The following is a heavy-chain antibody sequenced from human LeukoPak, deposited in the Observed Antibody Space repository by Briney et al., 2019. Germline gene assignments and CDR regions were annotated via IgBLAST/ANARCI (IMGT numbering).Heavy chain of an antibody. CDR1: GFTFSTYA. D-gene: IGHD2-8*01. J-gene: IGHJ4*02. CDR3: TRVYLERLTAGYFDH. CDR2: ISYDGRQK. V-gene: IGHV3-30*14. Sequence: GGSLRLSCAASGFTFSTYAMHWVRQAPGKGLEWVAVISYDGRQKYYADSVKGRFTISRDNSKNTLFLQMNSLRDEDTAVYYCTRVYLERLTAGYFDHWGQGTLVTVSP.